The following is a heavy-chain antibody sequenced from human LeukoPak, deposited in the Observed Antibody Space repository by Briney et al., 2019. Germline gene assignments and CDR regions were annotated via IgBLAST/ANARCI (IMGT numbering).Heavy chain of an antibody. J-gene: IGHJ4*02. CDR1: GFTFDDYA. CDR2: ISWDGGST. Sequence: GGSLRLSCAAPGFTFDDYAMHWVRQVPGKGLEWVSLISWDGGSTYYADSVKGRFTISRDNSKNSLYLQMNSLRAEDTALYYCAKDKWAVAGTVGNYFDYWGQGTLVTVST. D-gene: IGHD6-19*01. V-gene: IGHV3-43D*03. CDR3: AKDKWAVAGTVGNYFDY.